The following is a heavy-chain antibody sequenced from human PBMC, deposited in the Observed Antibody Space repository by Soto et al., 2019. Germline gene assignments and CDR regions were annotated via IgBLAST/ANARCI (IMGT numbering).Heavy chain of an antibody. D-gene: IGHD3-10*01. Sequence: EVQLVDSGGGLVQPGGSLRLSCADSGFTVSSNYMSWVRQDTGQGLEWVSVIYSGGSTYYADSVKGRFTISRDNSKNTLYLQMNRLRAEDTAVYYCARDMVRGLDVWGQGTTVTVSS. CDR3: ARDMVRGLDV. CDR1: GFTVSSNY. CDR2: IYSGGST. V-gene: IGHV3-66*01. J-gene: IGHJ6*02.